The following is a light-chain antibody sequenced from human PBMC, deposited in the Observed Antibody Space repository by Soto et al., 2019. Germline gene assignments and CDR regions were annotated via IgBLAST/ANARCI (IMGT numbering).Light chain of an antibody. CDR1: QNINID. CDR3: QQYNTWPFT. Sequence: EIVLTQSPATLSVSPGESATLSCRASQNINIDLVWYQQKPGQTPKVLMFSASARETGIPARFTGGGSKTEFTLTISSLQPGDSAVYYCQQYNTWPFTFGPGTKVDIK. CDR2: SAS. V-gene: IGKV3D-15*01. J-gene: IGKJ3*01.